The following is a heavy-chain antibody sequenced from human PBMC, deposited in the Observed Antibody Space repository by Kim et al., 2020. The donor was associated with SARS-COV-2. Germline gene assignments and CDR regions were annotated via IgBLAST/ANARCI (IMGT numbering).Heavy chain of an antibody. V-gene: IGHV1-69*06. J-gene: IGHJ4*02. CDR2: IIPIFGTA. CDR3: ARDSRYSSGCFDY. Sequence: SVNVSCKASGGTFSSYAISWVRQAPGQGLEWMGGIIPIFGTANYAQKFQGRVTITADKSTSTAYMELSSRSSEDTAVNYCARDSRYSSGCFDYWGQGTLVTVSS. CDR1: GGTFSSYA. D-gene: IGHD6-19*01.